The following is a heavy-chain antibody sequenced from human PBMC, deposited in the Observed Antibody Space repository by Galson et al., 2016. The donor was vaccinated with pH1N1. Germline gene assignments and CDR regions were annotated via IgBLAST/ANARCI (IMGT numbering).Heavy chain of an antibody. Sequence: SLRLSCAASGFTFDDYAMHWVRQAPGKGLEWVSGISWNSGSIGYADSVKGRFTISRDNAKNSLYLQMNSMRAEDTALYYCAKVRGLLTGEFDYCDQGTLV. CDR2: ISWNSGSI. V-gene: IGHV3-9*01. J-gene: IGHJ4*02. D-gene: IGHD7-27*01. CDR3: AKVRGLLTGEFDY. CDR1: GFTFDDYA.